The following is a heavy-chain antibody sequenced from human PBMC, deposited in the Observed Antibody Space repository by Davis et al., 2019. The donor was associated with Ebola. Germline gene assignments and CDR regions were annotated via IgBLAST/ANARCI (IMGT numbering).Heavy chain of an antibody. CDR3: SKANTLTSAFDH. D-gene: IGHD4-17*01. V-gene: IGHV3-23*01. J-gene: IGHJ4*02. CDR2: IRGSSIIT. CDR1: GFTFNFFA. Sequence: GESLKISCAGSGFTFNFFAMSWVRQAPGKGLEWLSWIRGSSIITYYADSVRGRFTVSSDNSKNTLFLQMDSRSAEDTAIYFCSKANTLTSAFDHWGQGTLVTVSS.